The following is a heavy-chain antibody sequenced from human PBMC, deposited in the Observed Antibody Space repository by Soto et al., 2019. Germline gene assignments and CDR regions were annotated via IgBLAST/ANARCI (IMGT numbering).Heavy chain of an antibody. D-gene: IGHD2-2*01. CDR1: GGSISSSSYY. CDR3: ARHLTRNSVVVPAARLYYFDY. J-gene: IGHJ4*02. Sequence: QLLESGPGLVKPSETLSLTCTVSGGSISSSSYYWGWIRQPPGKGLEWIWSIYYGGSTYYNPSLKRRVTISVDTSKNHFPLKLSPVTAADPAVYYCARHLTRNSVVVPAARLYYFDYWGQGTLVTVSS. CDR2: IYYGGST. V-gene: IGHV4-39*01.